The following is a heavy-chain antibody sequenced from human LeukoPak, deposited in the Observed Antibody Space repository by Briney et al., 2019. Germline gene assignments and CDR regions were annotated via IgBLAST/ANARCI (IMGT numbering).Heavy chain of an antibody. CDR1: GFTFISHG. Sequence: PGGSLRLSCAASGFTFISHGMIWVRQAPGKGLEWLSYISPGTTTINSADTVKDRFTTSRDKATSSPFMQLNSLRSEDTAVYYCARVRGPTVTTMYFAYWGQRALVTVPS. CDR2: ISPGTTTI. V-gene: IGHV3-48*01. J-gene: IGHJ4*02. CDR3: ARVRGPTVTTMYFAY. D-gene: IGHD4-17*01.